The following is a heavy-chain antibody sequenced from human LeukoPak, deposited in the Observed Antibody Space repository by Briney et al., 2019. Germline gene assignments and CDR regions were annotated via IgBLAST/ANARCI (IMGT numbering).Heavy chain of an antibody. CDR1: GYTFTGYY. CDR3: ASRFGVVTNPSDYYYYYYMDV. CDR2: IIPIFGTA. V-gene: IGHV1-69*06. J-gene: IGHJ6*03. D-gene: IGHD3-3*01. Sequence: GASVKVSCKASGYTFTGYYMHWVRQAPGQGLEWMGGIIPIFGTANYAQKFQGRVTITADKPTSTAYMELSSLRSEDTAVYYCASRFGVVTNPSDYYYYYYMDVWGKGTTVTVSS.